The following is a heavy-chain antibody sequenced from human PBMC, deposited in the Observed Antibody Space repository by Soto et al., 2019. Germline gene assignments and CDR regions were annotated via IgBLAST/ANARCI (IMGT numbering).Heavy chain of an antibody. V-gene: IGHV1-3*01. J-gene: IGHJ6*02. Sequence: ASVKVSCKASGYTFSSFAMHWVRQAPGQRPEWMGWINPGNGNTKYSQTFQDRVTITRDTSASTAYMELSSLRSEDTAVYYCARAVARGVKTIYYYYGLDVWGQGTTVTVSS. CDR3: ARAVARGVKTIYYYYGLDV. CDR2: INPGNGNT. CDR1: GYTFSSFA. D-gene: IGHD3-10*01.